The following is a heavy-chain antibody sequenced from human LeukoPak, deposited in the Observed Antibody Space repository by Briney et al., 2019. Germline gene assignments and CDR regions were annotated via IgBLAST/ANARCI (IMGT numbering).Heavy chain of an antibody. CDR2: ISSSSSYI. Sequence: TGGSLRLSCAASGFTFSSYSMNWVRQAPGKGLEWVSSISSSSSYIYYADSVKGRFTISRDNAKNSLYLQMNSLRAEDTAVYYCARDFGSGSSSYYYYGMDVWGQGTTVTVSS. CDR1: GFTFSSYS. V-gene: IGHV3-21*01. D-gene: IGHD3-10*01. CDR3: ARDFGSGSSSYYYYGMDV. J-gene: IGHJ6*02.